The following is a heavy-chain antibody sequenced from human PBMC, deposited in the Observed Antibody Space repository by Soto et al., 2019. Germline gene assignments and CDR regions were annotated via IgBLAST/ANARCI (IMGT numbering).Heavy chain of an antibody. J-gene: IGHJ5*02. V-gene: IGHV1-8*01. CDR1: GYTFTSYD. CDR2: VNPNSGDT. D-gene: IGHD6-6*01. Sequence: QVQLVQSGAEVTKPGASVKVSCKASGYTFTSYDINWVRQAAGQGLEWVGWVNPNSGDTGYAQKFQGRATMTKNTSTSTAYMELSSLRSEDTAVYYCAREGYSTSSGPRGNWFDPWGQGTLVTVSS. CDR3: AREGYSTSSGPRGNWFDP.